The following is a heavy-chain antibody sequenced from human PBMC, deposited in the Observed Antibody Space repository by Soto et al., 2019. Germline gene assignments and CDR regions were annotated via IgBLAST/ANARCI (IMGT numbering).Heavy chain of an antibody. D-gene: IGHD3-10*01. CDR2: IYYSGST. CDR3: ARGRRGFGDLNPRFDY. Sequence: SETLSLTCTVSGGSISSSSYYWGWIRQPPGKGLEWIGSIYYSGSTYYNPSLKSRVTISVDTSKNQFSLKLTSVTAADTAVYYCARGRRGFGDLNPRFDYWGQGTLVTVSS. CDR1: GGSISSSSYY. V-gene: IGHV4-39*07. J-gene: IGHJ4*02.